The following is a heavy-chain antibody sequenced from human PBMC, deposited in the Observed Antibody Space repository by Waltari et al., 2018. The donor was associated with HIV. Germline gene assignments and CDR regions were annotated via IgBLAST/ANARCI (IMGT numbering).Heavy chain of an antibody. CDR1: RASFNYRS. CDR2: INPSGTA. V-gene: IGHV4-34*02. J-gene: IGHJ5*02. CDR3: ARTTLQWSVTSSDFWTGHPDHYSTLDA. D-gene: IGHD3-3*01. Sequence: QVQLQQWGTGLLKPSGTLSLTCAVYRASFNYRSCTWIRQAPGKGMHWLGEINPSGTAVYTKSLQGRLTISRDASKNQFSLNLKSVTAADTAVYFCARTTLQWSVTSSDFWTGHPDHYSTLDAWGQGTTVFVSS.